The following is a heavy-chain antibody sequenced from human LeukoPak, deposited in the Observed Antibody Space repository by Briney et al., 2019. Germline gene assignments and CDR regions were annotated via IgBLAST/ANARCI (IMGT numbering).Heavy chain of an antibody. CDR1: GFTFSDYY. D-gene: IGHD3-10*01. CDR3: AREYYGDPTIGDWFDP. J-gene: IGHJ5*02. Sequence: PGGSLRLSCAASGFTFSDYYMSWIRQAPGKGLEWVSYISSSGSTIYYADSVKGRLTISRDNAKNSLYLQMNSLRAEDTAVYYCAREYYGDPTIGDWFDPWGQGTLVTVSS. CDR2: ISSSGSTI. V-gene: IGHV3-11*01.